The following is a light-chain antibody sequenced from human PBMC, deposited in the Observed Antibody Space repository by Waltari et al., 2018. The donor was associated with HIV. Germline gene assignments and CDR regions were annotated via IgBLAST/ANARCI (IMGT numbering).Light chain of an antibody. V-gene: IGKV1-5*03. J-gene: IGKJ3*01. Sequence: DIPLTQSPSTVSASVGDRITITCRASQTVYNWLAWYQQRPGKAPKLLIYKASTLESGVPPRFSGSGSGTEYTLTINGLQSDDFATYYCQKYYSYSTFGPGTKVDIK. CDR1: QTVYNW. CDR3: QKYYSYST. CDR2: KAS.